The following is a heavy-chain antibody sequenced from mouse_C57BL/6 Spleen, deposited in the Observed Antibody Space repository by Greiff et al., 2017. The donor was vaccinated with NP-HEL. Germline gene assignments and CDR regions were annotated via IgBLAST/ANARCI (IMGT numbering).Heavy chain of an antibody. V-gene: IGHV1-52*01. CDR1: GYTFTSYW. D-gene: IGHD4-1*01. CDR2: IDPSDSET. Sequence: QVQLQQPGAELVRPGSSVKLSCKASGYTFTSYWMHWVKQRPIQGLEWIGNIDPSDSETHYNQKFKDKATLTVDKSSSTAYMQLSSLTSEDSAVYYCARSVGREGPYAMDYWGQGTSVTVSS. CDR3: ARSVGREGPYAMDY. J-gene: IGHJ4*01.